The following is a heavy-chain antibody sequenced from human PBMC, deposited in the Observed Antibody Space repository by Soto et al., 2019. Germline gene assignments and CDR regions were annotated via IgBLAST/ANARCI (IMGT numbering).Heavy chain of an antibody. D-gene: IGHD6-13*01. CDR3: ARHQAGPFDY. V-gene: IGHV4-39*01. J-gene: IGHJ4*02. CDR2: IYYSGST. CDR1: GGSISSSSYY. Sequence: SETLSLTCTFSGGSISSSSYYWGWIRQPPGKGLEWIGSIYYSGSTNYNPSLKSRVTISVDTSKNQFSLKLTSVTAADAAVYYCARHQAGPFDYWGQGTLVTVS.